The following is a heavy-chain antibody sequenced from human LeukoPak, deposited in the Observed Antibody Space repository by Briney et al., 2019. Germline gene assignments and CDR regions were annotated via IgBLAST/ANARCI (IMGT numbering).Heavy chain of an antibody. CDR3: ARDPFIAVAPLGGNGMDV. J-gene: IGHJ6*02. Sequence: ASVKVSCKASGYTFTSYYMHWVRQAPGQGLEWMGIINPSGGSTSYAQKFQGRVTMTRDTSTSTVYMELSSLRSEDTAVYYCARDPFIAVAPLGGNGMDVWGRGTTVTVSS. D-gene: IGHD6-19*01. CDR1: GYTFTSYY. V-gene: IGHV1-46*01. CDR2: INPSGGST.